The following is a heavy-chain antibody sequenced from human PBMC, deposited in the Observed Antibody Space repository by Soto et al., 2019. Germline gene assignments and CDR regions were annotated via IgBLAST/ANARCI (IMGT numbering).Heavy chain of an antibody. CDR1: GGSLSGYH. V-gene: IGHV4-4*07. Sequence: SETLSLTCSVSGGSLSGYHWSWIRQPAGKGLEWLGRIQTNGNTDYDPSLKSRVTISIDTSKNQFSLKVTSVTAADTAVYFCAKGAGPPSFDPWGQGTLVTVSS. J-gene: IGHJ5*02. CDR2: IQTNGNT. CDR3: AKGAGPPSFDP.